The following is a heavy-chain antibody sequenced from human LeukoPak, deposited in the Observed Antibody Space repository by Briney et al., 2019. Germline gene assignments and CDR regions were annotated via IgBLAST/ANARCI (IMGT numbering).Heavy chain of an antibody. CDR1: GFTFSSYG. J-gene: IGHJ4*02. CDR2: IWYDGSNK. V-gene: IGHV3-33*01. D-gene: IGHD2-15*01. CDR3: ARDGGISYFDY. Sequence: PGGSLRLSCAASGFTFSSYGMHWVRQAPGKGLEWVAVIWYDGSNKYYADSVKRRFTISRDNSKNTLYLQMNSLRAEDTAVYYCARDGGISYFDYWGQGTLVTVSS.